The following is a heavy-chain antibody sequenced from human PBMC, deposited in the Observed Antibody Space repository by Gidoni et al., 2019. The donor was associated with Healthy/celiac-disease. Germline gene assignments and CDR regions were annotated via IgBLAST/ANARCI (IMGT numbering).Heavy chain of an antibody. Sequence: QVQLVQSGAEGKKPGASVKVSCKASGYTFTSYAMHWVRQAPGQRLEWMGWINAGNGNTKYSQKFQGRVTITRDTSASTAYMELSSLRSEDTAVYYCARMTTVTKDFDYWGQGTLVTVSS. CDR1: GYTFTSYA. CDR3: ARMTTVTKDFDY. V-gene: IGHV1-3*01. CDR2: INAGNGNT. J-gene: IGHJ4*02. D-gene: IGHD4-4*01.